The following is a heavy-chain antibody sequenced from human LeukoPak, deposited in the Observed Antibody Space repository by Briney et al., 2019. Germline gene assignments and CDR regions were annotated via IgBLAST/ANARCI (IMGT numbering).Heavy chain of an antibody. CDR3: ATLHFYAMGV. CDR1: GLRFSDQY. V-gene: IGHV3-11*01. J-gene: IGHJ6*02. Sequence: GGSLRLSCAASGLRFSDQYMIWIRQTPGKGLEWVSFISGSGANRFYADSMKGRFTISKDNTKNSLYLQMNSLRAVDTAIYYCATLHFYAMGVWGQGTTVTVSS. CDR2: ISGSGANR.